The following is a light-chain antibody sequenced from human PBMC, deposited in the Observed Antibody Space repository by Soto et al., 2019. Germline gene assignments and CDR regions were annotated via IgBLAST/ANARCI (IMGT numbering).Light chain of an antibody. CDR2: EVN. CDR3: CSYAGSNIYYV. J-gene: IGLJ1*01. Sequence: QSALTQPPSASGSPGQSVVISCTGTSSDVGYYNYVSWYQQHPGKAPKLMIYEVNKRPSGVPDRFSGSKSGNTASLTVTGLQPEDEADYYCCSYAGSNIYYVFGTGTKLTVL. V-gene: IGLV2-8*01. CDR1: SSDVGYYNY.